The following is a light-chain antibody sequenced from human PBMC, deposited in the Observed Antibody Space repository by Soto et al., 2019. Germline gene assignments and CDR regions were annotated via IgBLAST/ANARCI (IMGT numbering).Light chain of an antibody. Sequence: EIVLTQSPGTLSLSPGERATLSCRASQSVSSSYFAWYQQKPGQAPRLLIYGASSRATGIPDRFSGSGSETEFTLTISSLQPDDFATYFCQQYSTYPWTFGPGTKVEVK. CDR3: QQYSTYPWT. CDR2: GAS. J-gene: IGKJ1*01. CDR1: QSVSSSY. V-gene: IGKV3-20*01.